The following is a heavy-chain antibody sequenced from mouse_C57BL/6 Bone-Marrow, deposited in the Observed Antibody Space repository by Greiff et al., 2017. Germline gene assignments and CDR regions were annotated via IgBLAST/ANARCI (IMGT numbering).Heavy chain of an antibody. CDR2: IYPRSGNT. J-gene: IGHJ2*01. CDR3: ARRGWNYYGSSYDY. CDR1: GYTFTSYG. D-gene: IGHD1-1*01. Sequence: VQGVESGAELARPGASVKLSCKASGYTFTSYGISWVKQRTGQGLEWIGVIYPRSGNTYYNEKFKGKATLTADKSSSTAYMELRSLTSEDSAVYFCARRGWNYYGSSYDYWGQGTTLTVSS. V-gene: IGHV1-81*01.